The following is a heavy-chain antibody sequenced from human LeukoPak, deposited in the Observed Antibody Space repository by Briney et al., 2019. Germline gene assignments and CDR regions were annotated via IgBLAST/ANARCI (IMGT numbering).Heavy chain of an antibody. CDR2: INHSGST. CDR1: GGPFSGYY. CDR3: ARGRSNVVVPAAMRFDY. V-gene: IGHV4-34*01. D-gene: IGHD2-2*01. Sequence: SETLSLTCAVYGGPFSGYYWSWIRQPPGKGLEWIGEINHSGSTNYNPSLKSRVTISVDTSKNQFSLKLSSVTAADTAVYYCARGRSNVVVPAAMRFDYWGQGTLVTVSS. J-gene: IGHJ4*02.